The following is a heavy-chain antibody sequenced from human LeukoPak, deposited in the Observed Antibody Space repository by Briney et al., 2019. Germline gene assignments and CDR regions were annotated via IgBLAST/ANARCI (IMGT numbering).Heavy chain of an antibody. D-gene: IGHD1-26*01. J-gene: IGHJ6*02. V-gene: IGHV3-33*01. CDR3: ARERWDLISNKYYYYGLDV. CDR1: GFTFTNYA. CDR2: IWYDGSQK. Sequence: GGSLRLSCVASGFTFTNYAMHWVRQAPGKGLEWVAVIWYDGSQKYYVDSVKGRFTISRDNSKNTVYLEMNSLTADDTAVYYCARERWDLISNKYYYYGLDVWGQGTTVTVSS.